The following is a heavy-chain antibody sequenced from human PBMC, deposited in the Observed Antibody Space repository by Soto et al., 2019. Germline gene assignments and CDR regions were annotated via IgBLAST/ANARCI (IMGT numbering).Heavy chain of an antibody. CDR2: IKSKNDDDRR. CDR3: ITDYVRVDRDFLSGFFVH. J-gene: IGHJ4*01. D-gene: IGHD3-3*01. Sequence: GGALRLSSEASGFSFSNAWMSRVRHARGRGVEGGDSIKSKNDDDRRDYAAPVKERFNIPREESKSTLYGQMNSQEASVTAIYYCITDYVRVDRDFLSGFFVHWGHGTLVTVSS. CDR1: GFSFSNAW. V-gene: IGHV3-15*01.